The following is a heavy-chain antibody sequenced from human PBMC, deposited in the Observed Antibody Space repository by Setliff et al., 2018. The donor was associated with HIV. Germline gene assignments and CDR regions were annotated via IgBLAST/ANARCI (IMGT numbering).Heavy chain of an antibody. J-gene: IGHJ3*02. V-gene: IGHV1-24*01. CDR3: ARDLAAAGAFDI. CDR2: FDPEDGGT. Sequence: GASVKVSCKTSGYTFTASYLHWVRQAPGKGLEWMGGFDPEDGGTIHAQKFQGRVTMTEDTSTDTAYMELRSLRSEDTAVHYCARDLAAAGAFDIWGQGTMVTVSS. D-gene: IGHD6-13*01. CDR1: GYTFTASY.